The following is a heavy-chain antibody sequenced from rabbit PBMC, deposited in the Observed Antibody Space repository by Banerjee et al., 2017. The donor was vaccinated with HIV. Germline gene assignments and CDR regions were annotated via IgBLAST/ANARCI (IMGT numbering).Heavy chain of an antibody. J-gene: IGHJ4*01. Sequence: QEQLEESGGGLVKPEGSLTLTCKASGFDLSSYYYICWVRQAPEKGLELIACIYTGTSGNAVYASWAKGRFTISKTSSTTVTLQMTGLTAADTATYFCARALGSTNDYYFNLWGPGTLVTVS. V-gene: IGHV1S45*01. CDR3: ARALGSTNDYYFNL. CDR2: IYTGTSGNA. CDR1: GFDLSSYYY. D-gene: IGHD4-2*01.